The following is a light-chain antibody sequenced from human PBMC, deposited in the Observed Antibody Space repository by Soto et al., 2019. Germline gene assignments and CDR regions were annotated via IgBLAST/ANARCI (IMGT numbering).Light chain of an antibody. CDR3: QQYSSSPPT. CDR2: GAS. V-gene: IGKV3-20*01. J-gene: IGKJ4*01. CDR1: QRLSSRY. Sequence: EIVLTQSPGTLSLSPGDRATLSCRASQRLSSRYLPWYRQKPGQAPRLLIYGASNRATGIPHRFSGSGSVTDFTLTISRLEPDDFAVYYCQQYSSSPPTFGGGTKVEIK.